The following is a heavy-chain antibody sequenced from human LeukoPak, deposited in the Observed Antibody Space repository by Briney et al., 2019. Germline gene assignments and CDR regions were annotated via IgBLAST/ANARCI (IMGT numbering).Heavy chain of an antibody. CDR2: MNPNSGNT. J-gene: IGHJ6*03. V-gene: IGHV1-8*01. CDR3: ARGKNRVIFGVVNYYYYMDV. CDR1: GYTFTSYD. D-gene: IGHD3-3*01. Sequence: GASVKVSCKASGYTFTSYDINWVRQATGQGLEWMGWMNPNSGNTGYAQKFQGRVTMTRNTSISTAYMELSSLRSEDTAVYYCARGKNRVIFGVVNYYYYMDVWGKGTTVTVSS.